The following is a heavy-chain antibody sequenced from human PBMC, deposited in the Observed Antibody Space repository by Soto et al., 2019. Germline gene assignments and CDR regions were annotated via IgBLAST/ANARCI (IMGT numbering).Heavy chain of an antibody. V-gene: IGHV3-53*01. D-gene: IGHD5-18*01. CDR3: ASHTAMAPYYFDY. CDR2: SYSGGDT. CDR1: GFTVSSKK. J-gene: IGHJ4*02. Sequence: LRLSCAASGFTVSSKKMSWVRQAPGKGLEWVSVSYSGGDTYYADSVRGRFTISRGNPKNALYLQMNTLRADDTAVYYCASHTAMAPYYFDYWGLGTLVTVSS.